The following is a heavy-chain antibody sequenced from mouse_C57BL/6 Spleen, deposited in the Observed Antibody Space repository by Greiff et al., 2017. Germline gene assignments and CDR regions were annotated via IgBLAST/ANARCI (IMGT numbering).Heavy chain of an antibody. J-gene: IGHJ4*01. V-gene: IGHV5-9-1*02. CDR1: GFTFSSYA. D-gene: IGHD2-1*01. CDR2: ISSGGDYI. CDR3: TRDIYYGYYGGAMDY. Sequence: EVKVVESGEGLVKPGGSLKLSCAASGFTFSSYAMSWVRQTPEKRLEWVAYISSGGDYIYYADTVKGRFTISRDNARNTLYLQMSSLKSEDTAMYYCTRDIYYGYYGGAMDYWGQGTSVTVAS.